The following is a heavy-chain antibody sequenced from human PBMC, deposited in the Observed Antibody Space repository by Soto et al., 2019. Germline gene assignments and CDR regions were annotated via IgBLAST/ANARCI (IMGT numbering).Heavy chain of an antibody. D-gene: IGHD3-3*01. CDR2: TYYRSKWYN. J-gene: IGHJ5*02. Sequence: SQTLSLTCAISGDSVSSNSAAWNWIRQSPSRGLEWLGRTYYRSKWYNDYAVSVKSRITINPDTSKNQFSLQLNSVTPEDTAVYYCARDRDRTYDFWSGYGLDPWGQGTMVTVYS. V-gene: IGHV6-1*01. CDR1: GDSVSSNSAA. CDR3: ARDRDRTYDFWSGYGLDP.